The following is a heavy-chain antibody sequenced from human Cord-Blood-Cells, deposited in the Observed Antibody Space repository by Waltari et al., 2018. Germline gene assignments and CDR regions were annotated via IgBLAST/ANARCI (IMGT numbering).Heavy chain of an antibody. CDR2: IYHSGST. D-gene: IGHD6-13*01. Sequence: QVHLQAPGPGLVKPSGTLSLTCAVAGAPTSSINWWSWVRPPPGKGLEWIGEIYHSGSTNYNPSLKSRVTISVDKSKNQFSLKLSSVTAADTAVYYCARDKASSSWYWFDPWGQGTLVTVSS. CDR3: ARDKASSSWYWFDP. V-gene: IGHV4-4*02. CDR1: GAPTSSINW. J-gene: IGHJ5*02.